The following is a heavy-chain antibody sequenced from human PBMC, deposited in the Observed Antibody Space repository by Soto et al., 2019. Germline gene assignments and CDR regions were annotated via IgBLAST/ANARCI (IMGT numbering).Heavy chain of an antibody. CDR1: GYTLTELS. CDR3: ATAGGLSGSYHFGMDV. V-gene: IGHV1-24*01. D-gene: IGHD1-26*01. CDR2: FDPEDGET. J-gene: IGHJ6*02. Sequence: ASVKVSCKVSGYTLTELSMHWVRQAPGKGLEWMGGFDPEDGETIYAQKFQGRVTMTEDTSTDTAYMELSSLRSEDTAVYYCATAGGLSGSYHFGMDVWGQGTTVTVSS.